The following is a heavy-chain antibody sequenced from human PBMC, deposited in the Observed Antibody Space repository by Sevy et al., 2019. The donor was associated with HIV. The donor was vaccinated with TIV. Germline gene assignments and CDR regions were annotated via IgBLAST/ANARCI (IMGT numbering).Heavy chain of an antibody. CDR1: GGSISSYY. V-gene: IGHV4-59*13. CDR2: IYYSGST. Sequence: SETLSLTCTVSGGSISSYYWSWIRQPPGKGLEWIGYIYYSGSTNYNPSLKSRVTISADTSKNQFSLKLSSVTAADTAMYYCARTHIAATYGHFDYWGQGTLVTVSS. CDR3: ARTHIAATYGHFDY. D-gene: IGHD6-13*01. J-gene: IGHJ4*02.